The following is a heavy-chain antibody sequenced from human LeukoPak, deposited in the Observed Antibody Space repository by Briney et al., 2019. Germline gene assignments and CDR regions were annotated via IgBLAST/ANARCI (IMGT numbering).Heavy chain of an antibody. CDR1: GLTFSVAW. V-gene: IGHV3-15*01. CDR2: IKSKADGGTT. D-gene: IGHD6-13*01. J-gene: IGHJ6*02. CDR3: TTSLVAAAGSDYYYGMDV. Sequence: GGSQRLLCAPYGLTFSVAWTSWARHASGKGLEWVGRIKSKADGGTTDYAAPVKGRFTISRDGSKTPLYLQMNSLKTEDTAVYYCTTSLVAAAGSDYYYGMDVWGQGTTVTVSS.